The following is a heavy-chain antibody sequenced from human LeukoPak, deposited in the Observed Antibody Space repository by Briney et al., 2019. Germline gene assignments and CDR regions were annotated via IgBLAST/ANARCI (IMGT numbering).Heavy chain of an antibody. CDR1: GDSISSGDYY. V-gene: IGHV4-61*02. D-gene: IGHD3-22*01. J-gene: IGHJ3*02. Sequence: PSETLSLTCTVSGDSISSGDYYWSWIRQPAGKGLEWIGRISSSGSTNYNPSLKSRVTISVDTSKNQFSLKLSSVTAADTALYYCAGDTYYYDTSGYSPGFDIWGQGTMVTVSS. CDR3: AGDTYYYDTSGYSPGFDI. CDR2: ISSSGST.